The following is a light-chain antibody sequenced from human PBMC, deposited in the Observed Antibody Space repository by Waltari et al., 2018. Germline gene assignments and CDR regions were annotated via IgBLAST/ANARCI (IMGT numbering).Light chain of an antibody. CDR1: EDIDKY. V-gene: IGKV1-17*03. CDR2: GAS. J-gene: IGKJ1*01. Sequence: TGRASEDIDKYLAWFQQKPGTVPKRLIYGASTLQSGVPSRFTGSRSGTEFNLTISSLQPEDFATYYCLQHNTYPCTFGQGTKVELK. CDR3: LQHNTYPCT.